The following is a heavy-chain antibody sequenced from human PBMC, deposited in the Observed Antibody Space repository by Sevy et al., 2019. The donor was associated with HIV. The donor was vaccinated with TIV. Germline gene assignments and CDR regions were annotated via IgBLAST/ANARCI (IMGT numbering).Heavy chain of an antibody. V-gene: IGHV1-18*01. Sequence: ASVKVSCKASGYTFTSYGISWVRQAPGQGLEWMGWISAYNGNTNYARKLQGRVTMTTDTSTSTAYMELRSLRSDDTAVYYCARVGIAARDDYYFDYWGQGTLVTVS. D-gene: IGHD6-6*01. CDR2: ISAYNGNT. J-gene: IGHJ4*02. CDR3: ARVGIAARDDYYFDY. CDR1: GYTFTSYG.